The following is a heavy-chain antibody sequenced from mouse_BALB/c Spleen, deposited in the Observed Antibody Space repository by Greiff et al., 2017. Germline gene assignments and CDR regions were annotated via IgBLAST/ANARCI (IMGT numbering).Heavy chain of an antibody. Sequence: EVKLMESGGGLVQPGGSRKLSCAASGFTFSSFGMHWVRQAPEKGLEWVAYISSGSSTIYYADTVKGRFTISRDNPKNTLFLQMTSLRSEDTAMYYCARSGGNYVYYAMDYWGQGTSVTVSS. CDR2: ISSGSSTI. CDR3: ARSGGNYVYYAMDY. V-gene: IGHV5-17*02. J-gene: IGHJ4*01. CDR1: GFTFSSFG. D-gene: IGHD2-1*01.